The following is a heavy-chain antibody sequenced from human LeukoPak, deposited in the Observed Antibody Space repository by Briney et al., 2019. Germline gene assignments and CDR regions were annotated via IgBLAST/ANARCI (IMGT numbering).Heavy chain of an antibody. D-gene: IGHD3-10*02. CDR2: ISSSGSTI. V-gene: IGHV3-48*04. CDR1: GFTFSSYT. J-gene: IGHJ6*04. Sequence: GGSLRLSCAASGFTFSSYTMNWVRQAPGKGLEWVSYISSSGSTIYYADSVEGRFTISRDNAKNSLYLQMNSLRAEDTAVYYCAELGITMIGGVWGKGTTVTISS. CDR3: AELGITMIGGV.